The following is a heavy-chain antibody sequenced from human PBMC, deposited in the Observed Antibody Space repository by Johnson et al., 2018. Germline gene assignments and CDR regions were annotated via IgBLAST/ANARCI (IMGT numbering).Heavy chain of an antibody. CDR3: TTDYSYYYDSSGYLTAFDI. J-gene: IGHJ3*02. Sequence: VQLVQSGGGLVQXGGSXRLXCAASGFTFRTYAMTWVRQAPGKGLEWVGRIKSKTDGGTTDYAAPVKGRFTISRDDSKNTLYLQMNSLKTEDTAVYYCTTDYSYYYDSSGYLTAFDIWGQGTMVTVSS. CDR2: IKSKTDGGTT. CDR1: GFTFRTYA. V-gene: IGHV3-15*01. D-gene: IGHD3-22*01.